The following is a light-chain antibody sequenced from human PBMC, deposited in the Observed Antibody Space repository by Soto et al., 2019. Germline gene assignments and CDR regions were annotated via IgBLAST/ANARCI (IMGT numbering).Light chain of an antibody. CDR1: QSITSY. CDR3: QQRAYWPLT. Sequence: EIVLTQSPATLSLSPGGRATLSCRASQSITSYLAWYQQKPGQAPRLLIYDTSSRATGISARFSGSGSGTDFTLTISSLEPEDFAVYYCQQRAYWPLTFGQGTRLDIK. V-gene: IGKV3-11*01. J-gene: IGKJ5*01. CDR2: DTS.